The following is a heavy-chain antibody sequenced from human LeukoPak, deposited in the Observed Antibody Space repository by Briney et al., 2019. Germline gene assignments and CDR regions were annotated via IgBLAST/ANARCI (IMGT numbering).Heavy chain of an antibody. CDR1: GGSISSYH. CDR3: ARVFGGPVSRRFDP. Sequence: PSETLSLTCTVSGGSISSYHWSWIRQPAGKGLEWIGRIYTSGSTNYNPSLKSRVTISVDTSKNQFSLKLSSVTAADTAVYYCARVFGGPVSRRFDPWGQGTLVTVSS. D-gene: IGHD4-23*01. J-gene: IGHJ5*02. CDR2: IYTSGST. V-gene: IGHV4-4*07.